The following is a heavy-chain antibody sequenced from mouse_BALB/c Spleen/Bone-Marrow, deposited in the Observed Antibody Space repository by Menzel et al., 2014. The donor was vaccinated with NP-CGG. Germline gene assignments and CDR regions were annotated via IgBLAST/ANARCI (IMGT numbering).Heavy chain of an antibody. Sequence: QVQLQQSGAELVKPGASVKLSCKASGYTFTGYYMYWVKQRPGQGLEWIGGINPSNGGTNFNEMFKSKATLTVDKSSSTAYMQLSSLTSEDSAVYYCTRDHYYYGSSYWYFDVGAQGPRSPSPQ. J-gene: IGHJ1*01. V-gene: IGHV1S81*02. CDR3: TRDHYYYGSSYWYFDV. CDR2: INPSNGGT. CDR1: GYTFTGYY. D-gene: IGHD1-1*01.